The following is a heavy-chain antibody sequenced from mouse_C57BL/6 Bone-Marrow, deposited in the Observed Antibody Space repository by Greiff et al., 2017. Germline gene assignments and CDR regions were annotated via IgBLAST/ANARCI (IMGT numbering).Heavy chain of an antibody. V-gene: IGHV5-12*01. J-gene: IGHJ4*01. Sequence: EVKLMESGGGLVQPGGSLKLSCAASGFTFSDYYMYWVRQTPEKSLEWVAYISNGGGSIYYPDTVKGRFTISRDNAKNTLYLQMSRLKSEDTAMYYCARLPNYGSSFDAMDYWGQGTSVTVSS. D-gene: IGHD1-1*01. CDR1: GFTFSDYY. CDR3: ARLPNYGSSFDAMDY. CDR2: ISNGGGSI.